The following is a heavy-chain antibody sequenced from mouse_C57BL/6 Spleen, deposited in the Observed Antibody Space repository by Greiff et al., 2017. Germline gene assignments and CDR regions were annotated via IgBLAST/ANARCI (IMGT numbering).Heavy chain of an antibody. V-gene: IGHV1-64*01. CDR2: IHPNSGST. CDR3: ARDGSSSYYAMDD. CDR1: GYTFTSYW. D-gene: IGHD1-1*01. Sequence: QVQLQQPGAELVKPGASVKLSCKASGYTFTSYWMHWVKQRPGQGLEWIGMIHPNSGSTNYNEKFKSKATLTVDKSSSTAYMQLSSLTSEDSAVYYCARDGSSSYYAMDDWGQGTSVTVSS. J-gene: IGHJ4*01.